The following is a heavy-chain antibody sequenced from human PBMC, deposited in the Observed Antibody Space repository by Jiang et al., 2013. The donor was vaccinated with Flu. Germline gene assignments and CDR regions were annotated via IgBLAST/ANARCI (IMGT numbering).Heavy chain of an antibody. CDR2: ISAYNGNT. J-gene: IGHJ4*02. D-gene: IGHD3-22*01. V-gene: IGHV1-18*01. Sequence: GAEVKKPGASVKVSCKASGYTFTSYGISWVRQAPGQGLEWMGWISAYNGNTNYAQKLQGRVTMTTDTSTSTAYMELRSLRSDDTAVYYCARGPYYYDSSGYYEGTQGDYWGQGTLVTVSS. CDR1: GYTFTSYG. CDR3: ARGPYYYDSSGYYEGTQGDY.